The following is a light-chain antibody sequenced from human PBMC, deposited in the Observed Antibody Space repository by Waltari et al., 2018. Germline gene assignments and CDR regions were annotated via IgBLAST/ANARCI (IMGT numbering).Light chain of an antibody. CDR2: DAS. J-gene: IGKJ1*01. Sequence: EIMLTQSPGTLSLSPGERATLPCRASQSISRPLAWYQQKPGQAPRLLIYDASTRATGIPDRFSGSGSGTDFSLTISRLEPEDSAVYYCQQYVSLPATFGQGTKVEIK. V-gene: IGKV3-20*01. CDR1: QSISRP. CDR3: QQYVSLPAT.